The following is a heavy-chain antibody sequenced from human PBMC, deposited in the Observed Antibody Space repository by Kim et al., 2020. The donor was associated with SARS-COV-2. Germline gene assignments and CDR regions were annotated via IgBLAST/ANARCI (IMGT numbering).Heavy chain of an antibody. J-gene: IGHJ5*02. CDR2: IDPSDSYT. D-gene: IGHD5-12*01. Sequence: GESLKISCKGSGYSFTSYWISWVRQMPGKGLEWMGRIDPSDSYTNYSPSFQGHVTISADKSISTAYLQWSSLKASDTAMYYCARHGHREMANSWFDPWGQGTLVTVSS. CDR1: GYSFTSYW. CDR3: ARHGHREMANSWFDP. V-gene: IGHV5-10-1*01.